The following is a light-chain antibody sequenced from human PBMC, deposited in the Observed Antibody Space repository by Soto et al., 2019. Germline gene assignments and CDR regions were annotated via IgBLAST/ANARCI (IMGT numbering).Light chain of an antibody. CDR1: QSILSW. Sequence: DIQMTQSPSTLSASVGDRVTITCRASQSILSWLAWYQQKPGKAPKLLIYKASSLESGVPSRFSGSGSGTEFTLTISSLQPDDFATYYCQQYNSYWTFGQGTKVDIK. CDR3: QQYNSYWT. CDR2: KAS. J-gene: IGKJ1*01. V-gene: IGKV1-5*03.